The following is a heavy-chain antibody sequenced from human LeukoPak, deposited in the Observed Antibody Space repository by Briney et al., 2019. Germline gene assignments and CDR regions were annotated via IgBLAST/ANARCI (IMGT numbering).Heavy chain of an antibody. D-gene: IGHD3-10*01. CDR2: ISGSGTST. CDR3: AKEKSGYYGSGSYWFDS. CDR1: GFTFSNYA. J-gene: IGHJ5*01. V-gene: IGHV3-23*01. Sequence: GGSLRLSCVGSGFTFSNYAISWVRQAPGKDLEWVSAISGSGTSTYYADFVKGRFTISRDNSKSTVYLQMTSLRAEDTAIYYCAKEKSGYYGSGSYWFDSWGQGTLVTVSS.